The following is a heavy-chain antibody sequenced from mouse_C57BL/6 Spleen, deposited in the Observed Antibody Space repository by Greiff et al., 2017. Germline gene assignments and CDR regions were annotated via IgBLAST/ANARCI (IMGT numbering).Heavy chain of an antibody. Sequence: VQLQQPGAELVMPGASVKLSCKASGYTFTSYWMHWVKQRPGQGLEWIGEIDPSDSYTNYNQKFKGKSTLTVDKSSSTAYMQLSSLTSEDSAVYCGARPETPKALNYGAKGTTLTVPS. CDR1: GYTFTSYW. V-gene: IGHV1-69*01. CDR3: ARPETPKALNY. CDR2: IDPSDSYT. J-gene: IGHJ2*01.